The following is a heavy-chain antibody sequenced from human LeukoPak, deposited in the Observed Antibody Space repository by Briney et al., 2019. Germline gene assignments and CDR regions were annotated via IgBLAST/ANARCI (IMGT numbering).Heavy chain of an antibody. CDR3: AKGSGASRPYYLDY. CDR1: GFTFNTHG. J-gene: IGHJ4*02. V-gene: IGHV3-30*02. D-gene: IGHD3-10*01. Sequence: GGSLRLSCVASGFTFNTHGMHWVRQAPGKGLEWVAFIQFDGSKIDYADSVKGRFTISRDSSKSTLYLQMTSLTAEDTAVYYCAKGSGASRPYYLDYWGRGTLVTVSS. CDR2: IQFDGSKI.